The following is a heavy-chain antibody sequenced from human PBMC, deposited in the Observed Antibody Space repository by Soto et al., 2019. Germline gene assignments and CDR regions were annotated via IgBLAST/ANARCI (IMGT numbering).Heavy chain of an antibody. J-gene: IGHJ4*02. Sequence: PGGSLRLSCAASGFTFSDYYMSWIRQAPGKGLEWVSYISSSSTYTKYADSVKGRFTISRDNAKNSLYLQMNSLRAEDTAVYYCARGRNDILTGSLIYFDYWGQGTLVTVSS. CDR2: ISSSSTYT. D-gene: IGHD3-9*01. CDR1: GFTFSDYY. CDR3: ARGRNDILTGSLIYFDY. V-gene: IGHV3-11*05.